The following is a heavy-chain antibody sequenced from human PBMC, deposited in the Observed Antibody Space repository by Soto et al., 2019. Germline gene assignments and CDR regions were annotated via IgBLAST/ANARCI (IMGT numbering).Heavy chain of an antibody. V-gene: IGHV3-30*18. CDR1: GFTFSSYG. J-gene: IGHJ4*02. CDR3: AKDRRPWLVSNYFDY. Sequence: GGSLRLSCAASGFTFSSYGMHWVRQAPGKGLEWVAVISYDGSNKYYADSVKGRFTISRDNSKNTLYLQMNSLRAEDTAVYYCAKDRRPWLVSNYFDYWGQGTLVTVSS. D-gene: IGHD6-19*01. CDR2: ISYDGSNK.